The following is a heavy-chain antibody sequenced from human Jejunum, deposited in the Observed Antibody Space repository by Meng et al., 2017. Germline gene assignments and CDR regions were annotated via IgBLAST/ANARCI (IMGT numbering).Heavy chain of an antibody. CDR2: IIAGSHT. CDR1: GYTLTSYT. J-gene: IGHJ4*02. CDR3: ARDPTEVGYFDY. D-gene: IGHD3-22*01. Sequence: QVQLVQSGAEVRKPGASVRISCKASGYTLTSYTMQWVRQAPGQSLEWMGWIIAGSHTKYSQKFQGRVTITRDTSTSTVYMDLSSLRFEDTAVYYCARDPTEVGYFDYWGQGALVTVSS. V-gene: IGHV1-3*01.